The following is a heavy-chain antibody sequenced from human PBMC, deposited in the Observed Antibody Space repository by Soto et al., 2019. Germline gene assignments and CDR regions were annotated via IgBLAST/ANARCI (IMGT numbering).Heavy chain of an antibody. CDR3: ARTGGYCSSTSCYTESRGAFDI. CDR2: ISAYNGNT. V-gene: IGHV1-18*04. D-gene: IGHD2-2*02. CDR1: GYTFTSYG. J-gene: IGHJ3*02. Sequence: ASVKVSCKASGYTFTSYGISWVRQAPGQGLEWMGWISAYNGNTNYAQKRQGRVTMTTDTSTSTAYMELRSLRSDDTAVYYCARTGGYCSSTSCYTESRGAFDIWGQGTMVTVSS.